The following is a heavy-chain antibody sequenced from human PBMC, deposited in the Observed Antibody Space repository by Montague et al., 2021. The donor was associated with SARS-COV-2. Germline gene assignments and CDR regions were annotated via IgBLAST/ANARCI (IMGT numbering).Heavy chain of an antibody. J-gene: IGHJ4*02. CDR2: IDYSGST. Sequence: TLSPTCTVSGGSISSGGCYWSWIRQHPGKGLEWIGYIDYSGSTYYXPSLKSRVTISVDTSKNQFSLKLSSVTAADTAVYYCARASGKKTIFGVVISYFDYWSQGTLVTVSS. V-gene: IGHV4-31*03. D-gene: IGHD3-3*01. CDR1: GGSISSGGCY. CDR3: ARASGKKTIFGVVISYFDY.